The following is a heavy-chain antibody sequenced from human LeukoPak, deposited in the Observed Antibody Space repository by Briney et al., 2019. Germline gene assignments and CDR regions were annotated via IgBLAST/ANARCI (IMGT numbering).Heavy chain of an antibody. CDR3: ARDQRAHVDTAMVT. CDR1: GGTFSSYA. D-gene: IGHD5-18*01. Sequence: GASVKVSCKASGGTFSSYAMHWVRQAPGQRLEWMGWINAGNGNTKYSQKFQGRVTITRDTSASTAYMELSSLRSEDTAVYYCARDQRAHVDTAMVTWGQGTLVTVSS. J-gene: IGHJ4*02. CDR2: INAGNGNT. V-gene: IGHV1-3*01.